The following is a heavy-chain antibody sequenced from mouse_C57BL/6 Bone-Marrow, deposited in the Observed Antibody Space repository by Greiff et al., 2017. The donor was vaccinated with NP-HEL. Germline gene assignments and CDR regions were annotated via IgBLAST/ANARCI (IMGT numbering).Heavy chain of an antibody. Sequence: EVKLMESGGGLVQPGGSLKLSCAASGFTFSDYGMAWVRQAPRKGPEWVAFISNLAYSIYYADNVTGRFTISRENAKNTLYLEMSSLRSEDTAMYYCARRGYYGSSNWYFDVWGTGTTVTVSS. CDR3: ARRGYYGSSNWYFDV. V-gene: IGHV5-15*01. CDR2: ISNLAYSI. CDR1: GFTFSDYG. D-gene: IGHD1-1*01. J-gene: IGHJ1*03.